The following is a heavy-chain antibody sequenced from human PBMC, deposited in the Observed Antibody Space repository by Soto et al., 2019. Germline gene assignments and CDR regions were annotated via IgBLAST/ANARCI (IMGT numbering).Heavy chain of an antibody. D-gene: IGHD5-18*01. Sequence: SETLSLTCTVSGGSISSGGYYWSWIRQHPGKGLEWIGYIYYSGSTYYNPSLKSRVTISVDTSKNQFSLKLSSVTAADTAVYYCARDGRRLWHYFDYWGQGTQVTVSS. J-gene: IGHJ4*02. CDR1: GGSISSGGYY. V-gene: IGHV4-31*03. CDR2: IYYSGST. CDR3: ARDGRRLWHYFDY.